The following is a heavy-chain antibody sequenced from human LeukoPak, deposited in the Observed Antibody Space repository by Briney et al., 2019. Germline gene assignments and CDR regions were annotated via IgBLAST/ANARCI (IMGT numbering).Heavy chain of an antibody. V-gene: IGHV3-48*01. Sequence: GGSLRLSCAASGFTFSNSAMNWVRQAPGKGLEWVSYISSSSSTIYYADSVKGRFTISRDNAKNSLYLQMNSLRAEDTAVYYCARVPHIVVVTAIPDAFDIWGQGTMVTVSS. J-gene: IGHJ3*02. CDR2: ISSSSSTI. D-gene: IGHD2-21*02. CDR1: GFTFSNSA. CDR3: ARVPHIVVVTAIPDAFDI.